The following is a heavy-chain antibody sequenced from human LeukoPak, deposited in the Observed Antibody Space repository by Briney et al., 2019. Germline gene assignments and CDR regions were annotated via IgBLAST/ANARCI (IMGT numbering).Heavy chain of an antibody. CDR3: ARAGGTEKTVHWGAFDF. Sequence: SETLSLTCSASGYSIGSGYFWGWLRQSPGKGLQWIANFFHNGGKYFTPSLTGRVTISVDTSKNQFSLRLDSVTAADTAIYYCARAGGTEKTVHWGAFDFWGQGSPVVVSS. CDR2: FFHNGGK. V-gene: IGHV4-38-2*02. CDR1: GYSIGSGYF. D-gene: IGHD7-27*01. J-gene: IGHJ3*01.